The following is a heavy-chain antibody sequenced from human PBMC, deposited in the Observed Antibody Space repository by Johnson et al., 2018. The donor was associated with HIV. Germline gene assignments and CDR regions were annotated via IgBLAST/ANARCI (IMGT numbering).Heavy chain of an antibody. J-gene: IGHJ3*02. D-gene: IGHD6-6*01. CDR3: AKSSSSFGAFDI. CDR1: GFTFSSYG. V-gene: IGHV3-23*04. CDR2: ISGSGGST. Sequence: VQLVESGGGVVQPGGSLRLSCAASGFTFSSYGMHWVRQAPGKGLEWVSAISGSGGSTYYADSVKGRFTISRDNSKNTLYLQMNSLRAEDTAVYYCAKSSSSFGAFDIWGQGTMVTVSS.